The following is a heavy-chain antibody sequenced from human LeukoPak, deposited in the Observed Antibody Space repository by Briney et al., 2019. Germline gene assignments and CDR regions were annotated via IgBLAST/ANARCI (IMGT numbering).Heavy chain of an antibody. D-gene: IGHD5-18*01. CDR1: GYTFTSYG. J-gene: IGHJ4*02. CDR3: ARAPRGYSYGYLDF. Sequence: ASATVSCTASGYTFTSYGISWVRQAPGQGLEWLGWISGYNGNTNYAQKVQGRVNMTTDISTSTAYMELRSLRSDDTAVYYCARAPRGYSYGYLDFWGQGSLVTVSS. CDR2: ISGYNGNT. V-gene: IGHV1-18*04.